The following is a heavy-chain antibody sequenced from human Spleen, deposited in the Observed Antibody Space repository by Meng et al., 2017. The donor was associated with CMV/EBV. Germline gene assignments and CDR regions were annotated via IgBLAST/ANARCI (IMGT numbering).Heavy chain of an antibody. Sequence: GESLKISCAASGFTFSNYAMSWVRQAPGKGLEWVAVISYDGSNKYYADSVKGRFTISRDNSENTLYLQMNSLRAEDTAVYYCARDLPHDNSYGMDVWGQGTTVTVSS. CDR1: GFTFSNYA. V-gene: IGHV3-30*04. CDR2: ISYDGSNK. CDR3: ARDLPHDNSYGMDV. J-gene: IGHJ6*02. D-gene: IGHD5-24*01.